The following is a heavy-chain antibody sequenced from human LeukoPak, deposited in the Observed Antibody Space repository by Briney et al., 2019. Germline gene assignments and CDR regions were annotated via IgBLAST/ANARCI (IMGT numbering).Heavy chain of an antibody. V-gene: IGHV3-9*03. CDR2: ISWNSGSI. J-gene: IGHJ4*02. CDR3: AKDGSGYYDSMAPYYFDY. D-gene: IGHD3-22*01. Sequence: PGRSLRLSCAASGFTFDDYAMHWVRQAPGKGLEWVSGISWNSGSIGYADSVKGRFTISRDNAKHSLYLQMNSLRAEDMALYYCAKDGSGYYDSMAPYYFDYWGQGTLVTVSS. CDR1: GFTFDDYA.